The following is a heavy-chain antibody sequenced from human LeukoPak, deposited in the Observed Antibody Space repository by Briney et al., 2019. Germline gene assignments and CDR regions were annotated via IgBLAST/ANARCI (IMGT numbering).Heavy chain of an antibody. Sequence: ASVKVSCKVYGDTLTELSTHWVRQAPGKGLEWMGGFDPEHGEAIYAQTFQGRITMTEDTSTDTAYMELSSLTSDDTAVYYCAAEGQRLLVYWGQGTLVTVSS. D-gene: IGHD5-24*01. CDR3: AAEGQRLLVY. J-gene: IGHJ4*02. CDR1: GDTLTELS. V-gene: IGHV1-24*01. CDR2: FDPEHGEA.